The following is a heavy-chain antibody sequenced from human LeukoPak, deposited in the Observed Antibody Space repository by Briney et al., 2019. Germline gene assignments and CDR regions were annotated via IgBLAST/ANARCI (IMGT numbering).Heavy chain of an antibody. CDR1: GGTFSSYA. J-gene: IGHJ5*02. CDR2: IIPIFGTA. CDR3: AITYSSSWSSGIDP. D-gene: IGHD6-13*01. V-gene: IGHV1-69*05. Sequence: SVKVSFKASGGTFSSYAISWGGQAPGQGLGWMGEIIPIFGTANYAQKFQGRVTITTDESTSTAYMEMSSLRSEDTAVYYCAITYSSSWSSGIDPWGQGTLVTVSS.